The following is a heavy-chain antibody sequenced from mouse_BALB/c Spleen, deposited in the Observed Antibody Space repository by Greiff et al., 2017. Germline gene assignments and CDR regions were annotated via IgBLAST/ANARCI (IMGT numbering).Heavy chain of an antibody. D-gene: IGHD1-1*01. J-gene: IGHJ3*01. CDR1: GYTFTSYW. CDR3: APGNLITTVVEGDWFAY. V-gene: IGHV1-7*01. Sequence: QVQLQQSGAELAKPGASVKMSCKASGYTFTSYWMHWVKQRPGQGLEWIGYINPSTGYTEYNQKFKDKATLTADKSSSTAYMQLSSLTSEDSAVYYCAPGNLITTVVEGDWFAYWGQGTLVTVSA. CDR2: INPSTGYT.